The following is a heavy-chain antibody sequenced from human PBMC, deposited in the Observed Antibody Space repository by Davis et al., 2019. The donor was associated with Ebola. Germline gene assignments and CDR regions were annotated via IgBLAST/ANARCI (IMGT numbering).Heavy chain of an antibody. Sequence: GESLKISCSGSGFIFSDYGMTWVRQAPGKGLEYVSAISGNGGTRYYADSVKGRFTIPRDNSKNTLYLQMNSLRAEDTAVYYCANSGTMIVSGSYYWGQGTLVTVSS. V-gene: IGHV3-64*04. CDR1: GFIFSDYG. J-gene: IGHJ4*02. CDR3: ANSGTMIVSGSYY. D-gene: IGHD3-22*01. CDR2: ISGNGGTR.